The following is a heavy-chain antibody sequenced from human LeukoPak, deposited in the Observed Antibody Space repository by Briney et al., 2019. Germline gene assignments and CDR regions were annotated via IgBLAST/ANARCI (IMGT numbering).Heavy chain of an antibody. CDR3: ARLIVGAIDY. V-gene: IGHV3-21*01. CDR1: GFTFSSYS. Sequence: GGSLRLSCAASGFTFSSYSMNWVRQAPGKGLEWVSSISSSSSYIYYADSVKGRFTISRDNAKNSLSLQMNSLRAEDTAVYYCARLIVGAIDYWGQGTLVTVSS. J-gene: IGHJ4*02. CDR2: ISSSSSYI. D-gene: IGHD1-26*01.